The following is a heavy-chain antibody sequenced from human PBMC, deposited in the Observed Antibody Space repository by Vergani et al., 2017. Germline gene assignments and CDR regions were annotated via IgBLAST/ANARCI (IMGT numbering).Heavy chain of an antibody. Sequence: VQLVESGGGLVKPGGSLRLSCAASVFTFSSYSLNWVCQAPGKGLEWVSSISSSSSYIYYADSVKGRFTIFRDNAKNTLYLQMSSLRAEDTAVYYCASDSGSYLESPFDDWGQGTLVTVSS. J-gene: IGHJ4*02. CDR3: ASDSGSYLESPFDD. CDR1: VFTFSSYS. CDR2: ISSSSSYI. V-gene: IGHV3-21*01. D-gene: IGHD1-26*01.